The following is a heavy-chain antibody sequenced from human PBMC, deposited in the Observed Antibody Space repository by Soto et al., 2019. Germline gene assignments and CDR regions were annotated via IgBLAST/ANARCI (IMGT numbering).Heavy chain of an antibody. D-gene: IGHD4-17*01. Sequence: ESGGGVVQPGRSLRLSCAASGFTLTSYAMHWVRQAPGKGLEWVAVISYDGSNKYYADSVKGRFTITRDNSKKTLYLQMNSLRTEDTAVYYCVREFQEYNDYGGWYYGMDVWGQGTTVTVSS. J-gene: IGHJ6*02. CDR2: ISYDGSNK. CDR3: VREFQEYNDYGGWYYGMDV. V-gene: IGHV3-30-3*01. CDR1: GFTLTSYA.